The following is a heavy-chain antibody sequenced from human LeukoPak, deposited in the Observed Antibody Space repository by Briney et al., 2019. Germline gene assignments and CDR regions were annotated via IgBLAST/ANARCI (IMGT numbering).Heavy chain of an antibody. J-gene: IGHJ4*02. CDR3: ARDKRDIVVTINLFDY. D-gene: IGHD5-12*01. CDR2: INPNSGGT. Sequence: ASVKVSCKASGYTFTGYYMHWVRQAPGQGLEWMGWINPNSGGTNYAQKFQGRVTMTRDTSISTAYMELSRLRSDDTAVYYCARDKRDIVVTINLFDYWGQGTLVTVSS. CDR1: GYTFTGYY. V-gene: IGHV1-2*02.